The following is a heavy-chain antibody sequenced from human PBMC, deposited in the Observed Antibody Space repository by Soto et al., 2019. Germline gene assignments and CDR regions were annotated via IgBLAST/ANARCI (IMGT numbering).Heavy chain of an antibody. V-gene: IGHV4-59*01. CDR1: GGSISSYY. J-gene: IGHJ6*03. D-gene: IGHD3-3*01. CDR3: ARSRPFSSGYYRSDYYYYMDV. CDR2: IYYSGST. Sequence: SETLSLTCTVSGGSISSYYWSWIRQPPGKGLEWIGYIYYSGSTNYNPSLKSRVTISVDTSKNQFSLKLSSVTAADTAVYYCARSRPFSSGYYRSDYYYYMDVWGKGTTVTVPS.